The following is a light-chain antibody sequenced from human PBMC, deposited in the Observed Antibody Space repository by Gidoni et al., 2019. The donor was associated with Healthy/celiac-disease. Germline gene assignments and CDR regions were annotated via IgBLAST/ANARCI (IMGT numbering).Light chain of an antibody. CDR2: DAS. V-gene: IGKV3-11*01. J-gene: IGKJ3*01. CDR1: SGVSSY. Sequence: EIVLTRSLATLALSPGERATLACRASSGVSSYLAWYQQKPGQAPRLLIYDASNRATGIPARFSGSVSGTDLTLTISSLEPEDFAVYYCQQRSNWPPITFGPGTKVDIK. CDR3: QQRSNWPPIT.